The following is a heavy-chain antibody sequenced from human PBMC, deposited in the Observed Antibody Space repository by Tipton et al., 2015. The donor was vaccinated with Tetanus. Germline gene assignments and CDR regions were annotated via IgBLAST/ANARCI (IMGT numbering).Heavy chain of an antibody. CDR3: ARAPSQDGDLDY. V-gene: IGHV4-31*03. CDR1: GGSISSGGYY. CDR2: IYYSGST. J-gene: IGHJ4*02. Sequence: TLSLTCTVSGGSISSGGYYWSWIRQHPGKGLEWIGYIYYSGSTYYNPSLKSRVTISVDTSKNQFSLKLSSVTAADTAVYYCARAPSQDGDLDYRGQGTLVIVSS. D-gene: IGHD4-17*01.